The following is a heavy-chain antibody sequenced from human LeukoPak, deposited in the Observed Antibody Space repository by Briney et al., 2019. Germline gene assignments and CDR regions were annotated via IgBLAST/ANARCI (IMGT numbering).Heavy chain of an antibody. D-gene: IGHD3-3*01. CDR3: ARGQPFHYDFWSGVNFPHDY. CDR1: GYTFTSYY. CDR2: INPNSGGT. V-gene: IGHV1-2*02. Sequence: GASVKVSCKASGYTFTSYYMHWVRQAPGQGLEWMGWINPNSGGTNYAQKFQGRVTMTRDTSISTAYMELSRLRSDDTAVYYCARGQPFHYDFWSGVNFPHDYWGQGTLVTVSS. J-gene: IGHJ4*02.